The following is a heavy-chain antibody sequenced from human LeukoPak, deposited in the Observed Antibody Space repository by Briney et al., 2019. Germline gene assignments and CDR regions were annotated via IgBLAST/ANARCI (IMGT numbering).Heavy chain of an antibody. Sequence: GGSLRLSCAASGFTFSSYGMHWVRQAPGKGLEWVAVISYDGSNKYHADSVKGRFTISRDNSKNTLYLQMNSLRAEDTAVYYCAKDDSGSYWGPQYYFDYWGQGTLVTVSS. CDR2: ISYDGSNK. V-gene: IGHV3-30*18. CDR3: AKDDSGSYWGPQYYFDY. J-gene: IGHJ4*02. D-gene: IGHD1-26*01. CDR1: GFTFSSYG.